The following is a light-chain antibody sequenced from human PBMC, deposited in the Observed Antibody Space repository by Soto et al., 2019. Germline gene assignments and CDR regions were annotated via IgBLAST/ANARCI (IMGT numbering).Light chain of an antibody. Sequence: QSALTQPPSASGSPGQAVTISCTGTSRNIGGYNYVSWYQQHPGKVPKLLSYEVRNRPSGVPDRFSGSKSGSTASLTVSGLQAEDEADYYCSSYAGSRNVVFGGGTKLTVL. J-gene: IGLJ2*01. CDR2: EVR. V-gene: IGLV2-8*01. CDR1: SRNIGGYNY. CDR3: SSYAGSRNVV.